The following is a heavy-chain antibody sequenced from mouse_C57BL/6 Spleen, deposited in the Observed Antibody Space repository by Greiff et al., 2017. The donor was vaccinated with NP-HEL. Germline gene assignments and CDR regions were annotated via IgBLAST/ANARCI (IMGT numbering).Heavy chain of an antibody. CDR3: ARSKVTTVVANYFDY. J-gene: IGHJ2*01. V-gene: IGHV1-55*01. CDR2: IYPGSGST. D-gene: IGHD1-1*01. CDR1: GYTFTSYW. Sequence: QVQLQQPGAELVKPGASVKMSCKASGYTFTSYWITWVKQRPGQGLEWIGDIYPGSGSTNYNEKFKSKATLTVDTSSSTAYMQLSSLTSEDSAVYYCARSKVTTVVANYFDYWGQGTTLTVSS.